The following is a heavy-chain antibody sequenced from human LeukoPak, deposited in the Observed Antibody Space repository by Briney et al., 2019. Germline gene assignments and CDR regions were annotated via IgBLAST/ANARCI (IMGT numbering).Heavy chain of an antibody. CDR3: ARDPLDGSGSRRSFDD. Sequence: GGSLRLSCAASGFTFSSHAMSWVRQAPGKGLEWVSAISGSGGNTYYADSVKGRFTISRDNSKNTLYLQMNSLRVEDTAVYYCARDPLDGSGSRRSFDDWGQGTLVTVSS. J-gene: IGHJ4*02. CDR1: GFTFSSHA. D-gene: IGHD3-10*01. V-gene: IGHV3-23*01. CDR2: ISGSGGNT.